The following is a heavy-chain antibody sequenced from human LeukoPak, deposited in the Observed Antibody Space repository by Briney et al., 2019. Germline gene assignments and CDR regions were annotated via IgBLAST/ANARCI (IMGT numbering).Heavy chain of an antibody. CDR2: ISSSGSTI. Sequence: GGSLRLSCAASGFTFDDFGMSWVRQAPGKGLEWVSYISSSGSTIYYADSVRGRFTISRDNAKNSLYLQMNSLRAEDTAVYYCAELGITMIGGVWGKGTTVTISS. D-gene: IGHD3-10*02. J-gene: IGHJ6*04. V-gene: IGHV3-48*03. CDR3: AELGITMIGGV. CDR1: GFTFDDFG.